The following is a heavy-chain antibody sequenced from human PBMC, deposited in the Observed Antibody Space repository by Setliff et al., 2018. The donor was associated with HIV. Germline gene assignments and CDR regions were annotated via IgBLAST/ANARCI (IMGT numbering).Heavy chain of an antibody. J-gene: IGHJ4*02. CDR2: VNHNGNI. CDR1: AVPFSNYY. Sequence: PSETLSLTCGFNAVPFSNYYWNWIRQSPEKGLEWIVEVNHNGNINYNPSLQSRVTVSVDTSKPQFSLEMSSLTAADTAVYYCAITLVGVTTEMYWGQGTLVTVSS. CDR3: AITLVGVTTEMY. D-gene: IGHD2-21*02. V-gene: IGHV4-34*01.